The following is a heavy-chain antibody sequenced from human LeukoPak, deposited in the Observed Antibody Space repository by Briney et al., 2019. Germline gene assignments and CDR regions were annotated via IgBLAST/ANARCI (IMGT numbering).Heavy chain of an antibody. Sequence: PGGSLRLSCAASGFTFSSYAMHWVRQAPGKGLEWVAFIRYDGSNKYYADSVKGRFTISRDNSKNTLYLQMNSLRAEDTAVYYCAKELGPFYGDLDYWGQGTLVTVSS. CDR2: IRYDGSNK. J-gene: IGHJ4*02. CDR1: GFTFSSYA. CDR3: AKELGPFYGDLDY. V-gene: IGHV3-30*02. D-gene: IGHD4-17*01.